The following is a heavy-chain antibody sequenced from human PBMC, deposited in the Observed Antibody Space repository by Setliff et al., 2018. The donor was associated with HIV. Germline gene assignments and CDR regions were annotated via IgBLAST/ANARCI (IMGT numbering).Heavy chain of an antibody. V-gene: IGHV1-69*13. CDR2: IISIFNRA. CDR1: GGTFSSHA. CDR3: ARGGGGNFYDNSGYPWYFDL. D-gene: IGHD3-22*01. J-gene: IGHJ2*01. Sequence: SVKVSCKASGGTFSSHAISWVRQAPGQGLEWMGGIISIFNRAVYAQKFQGRVTITADESTSTAYMDLSSLGSEDTAVYYCARGGGGNFYDNSGYPWYFDLWGRGTLVTVSS.